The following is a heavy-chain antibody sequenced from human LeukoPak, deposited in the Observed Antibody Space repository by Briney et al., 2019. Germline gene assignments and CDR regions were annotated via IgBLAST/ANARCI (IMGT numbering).Heavy chain of an antibody. CDR3: AREMVRGSVDY. CDR2: IWYDGSNK. CDR1: GFTFSSYG. V-gene: IGHV3-33*08. D-gene: IGHD3-10*01. J-gene: IGHJ4*02. Sequence: GGSLRLSCAASGFTFSSYGMHWVRQAPGKGLEWVAVIWYDGSNKYYADSVKGRFTISRDNSKNTLYLQMNSLRAEDTAVYYCAREMVRGSVDYWGQGTLVTVSS.